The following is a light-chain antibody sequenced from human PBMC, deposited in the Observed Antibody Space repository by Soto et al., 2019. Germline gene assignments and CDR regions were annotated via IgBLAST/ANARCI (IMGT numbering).Light chain of an antibody. CDR2: GAS. CDR3: QQYHNWPPQYT. Sequence: EIVMTQSPASLSVSPGDGATLSCRASQSVASNVAWYQQKPGQGARLRIHGASTRAVGVPSRFSGSGSGTALALTISSLKSEDFAVYYCQQYHNWPPQYTFGQGTKLQIK. J-gene: IGKJ2*01. CDR1: QSVASN. V-gene: IGKV3-15*01.